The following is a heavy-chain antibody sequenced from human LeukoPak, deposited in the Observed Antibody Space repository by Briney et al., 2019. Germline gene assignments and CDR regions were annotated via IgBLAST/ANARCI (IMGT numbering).Heavy chain of an antibody. D-gene: IGHD5-18*01. V-gene: IGHV3-53*01. CDR1: GFTVSSNY. CDR3: ATPGGYSYGYDSSGYHY. Sequence: GGSLRLSCAASGFTVSSNYMSWVRQAPGKGLVWVSVIYSGGSTYYADSVKGRFTISRDNSKNTLYLQMNSLRAEDTAVYYCATPGGYSYGYDSSGYHYWGQGTLVTVSS. J-gene: IGHJ4*02. CDR2: IYSGGST.